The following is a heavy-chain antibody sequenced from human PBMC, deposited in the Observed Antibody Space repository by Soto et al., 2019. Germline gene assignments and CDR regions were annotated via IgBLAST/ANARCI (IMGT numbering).Heavy chain of an antibody. CDR2: ISDSGGTT. CDR3: AKVYSRYYFDY. Sequence: GGSLGLSCAASGFTFRSNAMRWVRQAPGKGLEWVAAISDSGGTTYYTDSVKGRFTISRDNSKNTLYLQMDSLRAEDTAVYYCAKVYSRYYFDYWGQGTLVTVSS. D-gene: IGHD4-4*01. J-gene: IGHJ4*02. CDR1: GFTFRSNA. V-gene: IGHV3-23*01.